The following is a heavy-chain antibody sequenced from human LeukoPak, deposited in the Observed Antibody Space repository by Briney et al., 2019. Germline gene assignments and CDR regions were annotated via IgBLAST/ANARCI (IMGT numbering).Heavy chain of an antibody. Sequence: SETLSLTCTVSGGSISSYYWSWIRQPAGKGLEWIGRIYTSGSTNYNPSLKSRVTMSVDTSKNQFSLKLSSVTAADTAVYYCARDNSYYDFWSGYYLKAGGGNSWFDPWGQGTLVTVSS. V-gene: IGHV4-4*07. CDR1: GGSISSYY. CDR3: ARDNSYYDFWSGYYLKAGGGNSWFDP. D-gene: IGHD3-3*01. J-gene: IGHJ5*02. CDR2: IYTSGST.